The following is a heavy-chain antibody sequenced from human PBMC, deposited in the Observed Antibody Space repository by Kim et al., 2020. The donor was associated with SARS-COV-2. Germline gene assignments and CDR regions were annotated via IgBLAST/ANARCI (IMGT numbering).Heavy chain of an antibody. V-gene: IGHV4-39*01. CDR3: ARLPDLTRAFDI. J-gene: IGHJ3*02. Sequence: SETLSLTCTVSGGSISSSSYYWGWIRQPPGKGLEWIGSIYYSGSTYYNPSLKSRVTISVDTSKNQFSLKLSSVTAADTAVYYCARLPDLTRAFDIWGQGTMVTVSS. CDR2: IYYSGST. CDR1: GGSISSSSYY.